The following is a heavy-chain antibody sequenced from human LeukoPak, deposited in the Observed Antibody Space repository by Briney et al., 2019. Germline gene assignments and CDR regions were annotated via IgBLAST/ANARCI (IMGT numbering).Heavy chain of an antibody. Sequence: PSGTLSLTCTVSGASIFSSNWWSWVRQPPGKGLEWIGQIFHSGSTSYSPSLKSRVTISVDKSKNQFSLKLNSVTAADTAVYYCARSSGDYIDYYYYMDVWGKGTTVTVSS. V-gene: IGHV4-4*02. CDR2: IFHSGST. J-gene: IGHJ6*03. CDR3: ARSSGDYIDYYYYMDV. D-gene: IGHD4-17*01. CDR1: GASIFSSNW.